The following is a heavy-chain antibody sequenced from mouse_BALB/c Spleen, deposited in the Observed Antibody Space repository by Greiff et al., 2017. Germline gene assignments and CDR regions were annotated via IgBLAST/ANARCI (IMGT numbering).Heavy chain of an antibody. J-gene: IGHJ1*01. CDR1: GFNIKDTY. V-gene: IGHV14-3*02. Sequence: VQLKQSGAELVKPGASVKLSCTASGFNIKDTYMHWVKQRPEQGLEWIGRIDPANGNTKYDPNFQGKATITADPSSNTAYLQLSSLTSEDTAVYYCARAVRRLWYFDVWGAGTTVTVAS. CDR3: ARAVRRLWYFDV. CDR2: IDPANGNT.